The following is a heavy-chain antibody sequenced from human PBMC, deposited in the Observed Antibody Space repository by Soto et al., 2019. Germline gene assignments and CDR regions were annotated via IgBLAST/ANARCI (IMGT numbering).Heavy chain of an antibody. D-gene: IGHD3-22*01. Sequence: EVQLLESGGGLVQPGGSLRLSCAASGFTFISYAMSWVRQAPGKGLEWVSAISGSGGRTYYADSVKGRFTISRDNSKNTGYLQMNSRRAEDTAVYYCAKDSIGYFRPFDYWGQGTLVTVSS. CDR2: ISGSGGRT. V-gene: IGHV3-23*01. CDR3: AKDSIGYFRPFDY. J-gene: IGHJ4*02. CDR1: GFTFISYA.